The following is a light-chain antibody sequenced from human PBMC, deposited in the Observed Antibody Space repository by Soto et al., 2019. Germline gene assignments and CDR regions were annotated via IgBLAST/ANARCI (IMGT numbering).Light chain of an antibody. CDR3: QVWDSSSDRV. V-gene: IGLV3-21*02. J-gene: IGLJ3*02. Sequence: SSELTQPPSVSVAPGQTARITCGGNNFGSKSVHWYQQRPGQAPVLVVYDDSDRPSGIPERFSGSNSGNTATLTISRVEAGDEADYYCQVWDSSSDRVFGGGTKLTVL. CDR2: DDS. CDR1: NFGSKS.